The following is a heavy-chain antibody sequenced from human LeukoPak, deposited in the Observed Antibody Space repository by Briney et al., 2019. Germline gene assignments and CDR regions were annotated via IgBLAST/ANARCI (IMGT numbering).Heavy chain of an antibody. CDR2: INPSGGRT. CDR3: AREVRGSYHWFDP. V-gene: IGHV1-46*01. CDR1: GYTFTSYY. D-gene: IGHD1-26*01. J-gene: IGHJ5*02. Sequence: EASAKVSCKASGYTFTSYYMHWVRQAPGQGLEWMGIINPSGGRTTYAQKFQGKVTMTRDTSTSTVYMELSSLRSEDTAMYYCAREVRGSYHWFDPWGQGTLVTVSS.